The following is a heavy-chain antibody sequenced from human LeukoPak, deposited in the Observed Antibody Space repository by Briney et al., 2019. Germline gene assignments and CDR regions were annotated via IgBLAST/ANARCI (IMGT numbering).Heavy chain of an antibody. J-gene: IGHJ6*03. Sequence: ASVKVSCKASGYTFTKYDINWVRQAPGQGLEWMGWMNPNSGNTGYGQRFQDRLNMTMNTAKDTAYMELSGLRSDDTAVYYCARSPERSLFGAVLMGYSYYYMDVWGEGTTVTVSS. V-gene: IGHV1-8*01. CDR3: ARSPERSLFGAVLMGYSYYYMDV. CDR2: MNPNSGNT. CDR1: GYTFTKYD. D-gene: IGHD3-3*01.